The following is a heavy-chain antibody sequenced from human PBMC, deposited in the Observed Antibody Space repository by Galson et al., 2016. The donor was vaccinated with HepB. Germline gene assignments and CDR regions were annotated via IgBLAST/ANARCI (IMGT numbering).Heavy chain of an antibody. D-gene: IGHD6-19*01. CDR3: ARGARAVADTYYDY. CDR2: VSTYNTNT. CDR1: GYTFTSSG. V-gene: IGHV1-18*01. Sequence: SVKVSCKASGYTFTSSGITWVRQAPGQGLEWMGWVSTYNTNTDYAQKLQGRVTMTRDTSTSTAYMELRSLRSADTAVYYCARGARAVADTYYDYWCQGTLVTVSS. J-gene: IGHJ4*02.